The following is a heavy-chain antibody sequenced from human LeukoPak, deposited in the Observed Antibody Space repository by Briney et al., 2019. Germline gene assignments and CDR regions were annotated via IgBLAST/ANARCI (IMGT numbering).Heavy chain of an antibody. CDR3: AKASAYHDFWSGYSYYFDY. CDR1: GFTFSSYA. Sequence: GGSLRLSCAASGFTFSSYAMSWVRQAPGKGLEWVSAISGSGGSTYYADSVKGRFTISRDNSKNTLYLQMNSLRAEDTAVYYCAKASAYHDFWSGYSYYFDYWGQETLVTVSS. V-gene: IGHV3-23*01. CDR2: ISGSGGST. D-gene: IGHD3-3*01. J-gene: IGHJ4*02.